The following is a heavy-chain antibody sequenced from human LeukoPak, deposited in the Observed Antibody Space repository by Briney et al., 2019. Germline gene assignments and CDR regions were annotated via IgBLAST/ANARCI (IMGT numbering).Heavy chain of an antibody. CDR3: AREGFTMIVVETSGIFDY. V-gene: IGHV1-69*05. J-gene: IGHJ4*02. CDR1: GGTFSSYA. CDR2: IIPIFGTA. Sequence: SVKVSCKASGGTFSSYAISWVRQAPGQGLEWMGRIIPIFGTASYAQKFQGRVTITTDESTSTAYMELSSLRSEDTAVYYCAREGFTMIVVETSGIFDYWGQGTLVTVSS. D-gene: IGHD3-22*01.